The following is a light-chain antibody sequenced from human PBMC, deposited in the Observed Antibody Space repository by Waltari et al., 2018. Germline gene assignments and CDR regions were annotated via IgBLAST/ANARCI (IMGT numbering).Light chain of an antibody. CDR2: WAA. Sequence: DIVMTQSPDSLAVSLGERATINCKSSQSLLYSSNNKNSLTWYQQKPGQPPKLLLYWAATRGSGVPDRCSGSGSGTDFTLTISSLQAEDVAVYYCQQYYTTPLTFGQGTKVEIK. V-gene: IGKV4-1*01. CDR1: QSLLYSSNNKNS. J-gene: IGKJ1*01. CDR3: QQYYTTPLT.